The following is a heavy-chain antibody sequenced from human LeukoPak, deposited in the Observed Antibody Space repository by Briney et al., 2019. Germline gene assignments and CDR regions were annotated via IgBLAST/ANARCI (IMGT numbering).Heavy chain of an antibody. V-gene: IGHV4-4*07. CDR2: IYTNGST. J-gene: IGHJ3*02. Sequence: PSETLSLTCSVSGGSISSNYWSWIRQPAGKGLEWIGRIYTNGSTDYSPSLKSRVTMSVDTSKNQFSLKLSSVTAADTAVYYCARDKNYYESSRPQLDAFDIWGQGTMVTVSS. CDR3: ARDKNYYESSRPQLDAFDI. CDR1: GGSISSNY. D-gene: IGHD3-22*01.